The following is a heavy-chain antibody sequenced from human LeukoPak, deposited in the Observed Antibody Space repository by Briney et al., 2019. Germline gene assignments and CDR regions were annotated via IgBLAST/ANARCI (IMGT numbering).Heavy chain of an antibody. CDR3: ARIKLAVAGTSPFDY. Sequence: SETLSLTCAVSGGSISSSNWWSWVRQPPGKGLEWIGEIYHSGSTYYNPSLKSRVTISVDTSKNQFSLKLSSVTAADTAVYYCARIKLAVAGTSPFDYWGQGTLVTVSS. J-gene: IGHJ4*02. V-gene: IGHV4-4*02. D-gene: IGHD6-19*01. CDR1: GGSISSSNW. CDR2: IYHSGST.